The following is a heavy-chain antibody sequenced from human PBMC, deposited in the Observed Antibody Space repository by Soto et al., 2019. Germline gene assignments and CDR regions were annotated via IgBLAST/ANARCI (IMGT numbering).Heavy chain of an antibody. D-gene: IGHD3-10*01. CDR2: IYYSGST. CDR1: GGSISSGGYY. Sequence: QVQLQESGPGLVKPSQTLSLTCTVSGGSISSGGYYWSWIRQHPGKGLEWIGYIYYSGSTYYNPYLKSRITIEVDTSKNQFSLKLSSVTAADTAVYCCARAYYYGSGYDYWGQGTLVTVSS. CDR3: ARAYYYGSGYDY. J-gene: IGHJ4*02. V-gene: IGHV4-31*03.